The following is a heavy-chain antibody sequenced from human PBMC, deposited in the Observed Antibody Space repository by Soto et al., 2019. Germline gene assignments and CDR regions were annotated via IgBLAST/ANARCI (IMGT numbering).Heavy chain of an antibody. J-gene: IGHJ4*02. CDR3: AKSSYAADSPFDY. V-gene: IGHV3-23*01. Sequence: EVQLLESGGGLVQPGGSLRLSCAASGFTFSSYVMSWVRQAPGKGLEWVSAISGSGGSTYYADSVKGRFTISRDNSKNTLYLQMNSLRAEDTAVYYCAKSSYAADSPFDYWGQGTLVTVSS. D-gene: IGHD3-16*01. CDR2: ISGSGGST. CDR1: GFTFSSYV.